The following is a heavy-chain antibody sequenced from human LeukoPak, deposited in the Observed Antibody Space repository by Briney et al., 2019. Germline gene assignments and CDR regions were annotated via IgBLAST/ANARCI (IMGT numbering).Heavy chain of an antibody. CDR3: AGTTPEWFDP. D-gene: IGHD2-2*01. CDR2: INHSGST. CDR1: SGSFSGYY. V-gene: IGHV4-34*01. Sequence: PSETLSLTCAVYSGSFSGYYWSWIRQPPGKGLEWIGEINHSGSTNYNPSLKSRVTISVDTSKNQFSLKLSSVTAADTAVYYCAGTTPEWFDPWGQGTLVTVSS. J-gene: IGHJ5*02.